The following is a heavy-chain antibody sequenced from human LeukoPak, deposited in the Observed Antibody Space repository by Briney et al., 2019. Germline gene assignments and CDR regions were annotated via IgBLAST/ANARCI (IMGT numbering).Heavy chain of an antibody. Sequence: GGSLRLSCAAAGFTFDDYAMHWVRQAPGKGLEWVSLISGDGGSTYYADSVKGRFTISRDNSKNSLNLQMKSLRTEDTALYFCTKDGYMDVWGKGTTITVSS. CDR2: ISGDGGST. J-gene: IGHJ6*03. CDR1: GFTFDDYA. CDR3: TKDGYMDV. V-gene: IGHV3-43*02.